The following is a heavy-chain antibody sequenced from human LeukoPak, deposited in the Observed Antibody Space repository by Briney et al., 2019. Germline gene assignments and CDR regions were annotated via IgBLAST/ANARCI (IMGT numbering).Heavy chain of an antibody. CDR3: APDDFWSGYTHLNFDY. CDR1: GFTFSSYA. J-gene: IGHJ4*02. Sequence: GGSLRLSCAASGFTFSSYAMSWVRQAPGKGLEGVTAISGSGGSTYYADSVKGRFTISRDNSKNTLYLQMNSLRAEDTAVYYCAPDDFWSGYTHLNFDYWGQGTLVTVSS. CDR2: ISGSGGST. V-gene: IGHV3-23*01. D-gene: IGHD3-3*01.